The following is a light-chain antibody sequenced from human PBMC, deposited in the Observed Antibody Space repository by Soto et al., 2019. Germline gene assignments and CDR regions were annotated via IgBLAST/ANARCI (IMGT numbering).Light chain of an antibody. CDR3: QHYGYPQWT. J-gene: IGKJ1*01. V-gene: IGKV3-15*01. CDR2: GAS. CDR1: QSVSSN. Sequence: EIVLTQSPATLSVSPGESATLSCRASQSVSSNLAWYQQKPGQAPRLLIYGASTRATGFPARFSGSGSGTEFTLTISSLQSEDFAVYYCQHYGYPQWTFGQGTKVEI.